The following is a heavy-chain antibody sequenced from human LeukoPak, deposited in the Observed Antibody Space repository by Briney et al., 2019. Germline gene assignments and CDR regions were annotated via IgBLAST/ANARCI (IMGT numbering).Heavy chain of an antibody. J-gene: IGHJ4*02. CDR1: GNTFTSYG. CDR2: ISAYNGNT. Sequence: ASVKVSCKASGNTFTSYGISWVRQAPGQGLEWMGWISAYNGNTNYAQKLQGRVTMTTDTSTSTAYMELRSLRSDDTAVYYCARVQSIAAAGTFYYWGQGTLVTVSS. D-gene: IGHD6-13*01. CDR3: ARVQSIAAAGTFYY. V-gene: IGHV1-18*01.